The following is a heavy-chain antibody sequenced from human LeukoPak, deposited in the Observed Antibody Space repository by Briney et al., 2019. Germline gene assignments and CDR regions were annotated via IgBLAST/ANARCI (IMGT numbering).Heavy chain of an antibody. V-gene: IGHV4-61*02. J-gene: IGHJ4*02. CDR2: IYTSGST. CDR3: ARDPNYYYDSSGYFI. Sequence: SSQTLSLTCTVSGGSISSGSYYWSWIRQPAGKGLEWIGRIYTSGSTNYNPSLKSRVTISVDTSKNQFSLKLSSVTAADTAVYYCARDPNYYYDSSGYFIWGQGPLVTVSS. D-gene: IGHD3-22*01. CDR1: GGSISSGSYY.